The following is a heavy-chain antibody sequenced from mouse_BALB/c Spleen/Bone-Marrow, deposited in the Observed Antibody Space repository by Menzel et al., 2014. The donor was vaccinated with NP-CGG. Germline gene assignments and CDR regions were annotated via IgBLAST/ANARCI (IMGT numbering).Heavy chain of an antibody. CDR2: INPYNDST. Sequence: VQLQQPGPELVKPGASVKKSCKASGYTFTSYVMHWVKQKPGQGLEWIGYINPYNDSTKYNEKFKGKATLTSDKSSSTAYMELSSLTSEDPAVYYCARDGNPYWYFDDWGAGTTVTVSS. CDR3: ARDGNPYWYFDD. D-gene: IGHD2-1*01. CDR1: GYTFTSYV. J-gene: IGHJ1*01. V-gene: IGHV1-14*01.